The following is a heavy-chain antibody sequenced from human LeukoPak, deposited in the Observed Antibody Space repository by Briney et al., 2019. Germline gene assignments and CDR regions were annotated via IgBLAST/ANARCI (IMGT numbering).Heavy chain of an antibody. Sequence: GGSLRPSCVASGFTFSSYWMSWVRQAPGKGLEWVANIKHDGSDKYYVDSVKGRFTISRDNAKNSLYLQMDSLRVEDTAVYYCARPSAPDWGQGTLVTVSS. CDR2: IKHDGSDK. J-gene: IGHJ4*02. CDR3: ARPSAPD. CDR1: GFTFSSYW. V-gene: IGHV3-7*01. D-gene: IGHD2-2*01.